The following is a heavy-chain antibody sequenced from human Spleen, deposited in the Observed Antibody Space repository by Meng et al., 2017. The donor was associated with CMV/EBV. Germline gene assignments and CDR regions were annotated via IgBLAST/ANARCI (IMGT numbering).Heavy chain of an antibody. J-gene: IGHJ6*02. Sequence: GESLKISCAASGFTFSSNWMSWVRQAPGKGLEWVANIKQDGSEKYYVDSVKGRFTISRDNAKNSLYLQMNSLRAADTAVYYCARGYCSSTSCFHSGMVLWGQGTTVTVSS. D-gene: IGHD2-2*01. CDR1: GFTFSSNW. CDR2: IKQDGSEK. V-gene: IGHV3-7*01. CDR3: ARGYCSSTSCFHSGMVL.